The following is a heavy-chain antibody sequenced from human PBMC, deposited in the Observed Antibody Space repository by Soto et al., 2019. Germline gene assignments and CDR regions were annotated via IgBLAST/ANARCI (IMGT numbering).Heavy chain of an antibody. V-gene: IGHV1-18*01. J-gene: IGHJ5*02. CDR3: ALLRYFDWLFPGGNWFDP. CDR2: ISAYNGNT. Sequence: ASVKVSCKASGYTFTSYGISWVRQAPGQGLEWMGWISAYNGNTNYAQKLQGRVTMTTDTSTSTAYMELRSLRSDDTAVYYCALLRYFDWLFPGGNWFDPWGQGTLVTVSS. D-gene: IGHD3-9*01. CDR1: GYTFTSYG.